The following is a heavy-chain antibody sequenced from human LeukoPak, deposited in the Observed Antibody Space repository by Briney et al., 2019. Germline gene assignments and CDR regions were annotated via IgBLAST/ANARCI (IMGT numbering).Heavy chain of an antibody. CDR2: ISYDGSNK. CDR1: GFTFSSYA. CDR3: ARDRWDIVANVDY. J-gene: IGHJ4*02. Sequence: GGSLRLSCAASGFTFSSYAMHWVRQAPGKGLEWVAVISYDGSNKYYADSVKGRFTISRDNSKNTLYLQMNSLRAEDTAVYYCARDRWDIVANVDYWGQGTLVSVSS. D-gene: IGHD5-12*01. V-gene: IGHV3-30*04.